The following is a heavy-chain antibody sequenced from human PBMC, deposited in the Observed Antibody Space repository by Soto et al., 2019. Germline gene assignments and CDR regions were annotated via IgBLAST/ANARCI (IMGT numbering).Heavy chain of an antibody. D-gene: IGHD3-16*01. Sequence: EVQLLESGGGLVQPGGSLRLSCAASGFTFSSFAMAWVRQAPGKGLHWVAGITYGQYTFYTNSVKGRFTISRDNSENTLYLQMSSLRVEDTAVYYCVKYTIAESVGEHWGLGTLVTVSS. V-gene: IGHV3-23*01. CDR1: GFTFSSFA. J-gene: IGHJ1*01. CDR2: ITYGQYT. CDR3: VKYTIAESVGEH.